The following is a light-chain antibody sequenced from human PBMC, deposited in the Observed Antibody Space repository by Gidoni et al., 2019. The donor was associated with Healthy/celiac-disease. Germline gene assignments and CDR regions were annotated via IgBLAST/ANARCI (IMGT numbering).Light chain of an antibody. V-gene: IGKV3-15*01. Sequence: EIVMAQSPATLSVSPGERATLSCRASQIVSSNLAWYQQKPGQGPMLLIYGASTRANGIPARFSGSGSGTEFTLPISSLQSEDFAVYYCQQYNNWPPWTFGQGTKVEIK. CDR3: QQYNNWPPWT. J-gene: IGKJ1*01. CDR2: GAS. CDR1: QIVSSN.